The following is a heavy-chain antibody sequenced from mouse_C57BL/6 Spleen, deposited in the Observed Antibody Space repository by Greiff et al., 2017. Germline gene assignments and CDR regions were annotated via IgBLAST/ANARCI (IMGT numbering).Heavy chain of an antibody. CDR2: IDPETGGT. V-gene: IGHV1-15*01. J-gene: IGHJ2*01. Sequence: QVQLQQSGAELVRPGASVTLSCKASGYTFTDYEMHWVKQTPVHGLEWIGAIDPETGGTAYNQKFKGKAILTADKSSSTAYMELRSLTSEDSAVYDCTRSGYYGSRGYWGQGTTLTVSS. D-gene: IGHD1-1*01. CDR3: TRSGYYGSRGY. CDR1: GYTFTDYE.